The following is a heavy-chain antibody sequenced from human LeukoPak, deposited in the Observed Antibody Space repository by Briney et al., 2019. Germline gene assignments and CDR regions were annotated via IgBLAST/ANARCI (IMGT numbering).Heavy chain of an antibody. J-gene: IGHJ5*02. CDR2: IDPGDSYT. D-gene: IGHD3-22*01. Sequence: GESLRISCKGSGYSFTSYWISWVRLMPGEGLQWMGTIDPGDSYTNYSPSFQGHVTISVDRSITTAYLQWSSLKASDTAVYHCARRRADSSGYFYGGLDPWGQGTLVTVSS. V-gene: IGHV5-10-1*01. CDR1: GYSFTSYW. CDR3: ARRRADSSGYFYGGLDP.